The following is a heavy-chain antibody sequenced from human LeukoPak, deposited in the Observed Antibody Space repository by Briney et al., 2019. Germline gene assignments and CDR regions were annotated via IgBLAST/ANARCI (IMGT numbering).Heavy chain of an antibody. V-gene: IGHV3-33*08. J-gene: IGHJ5*02. D-gene: IGHD6-13*01. CDR1: RFTFSSYG. CDR3: ARGLPGIAAAGNWFDP. Sequence: PGGSLRLSCAASRFTFSSYGMHWVRQAPGKGPEWVAVIWYDGSNKYYADSVKGRFTISRDNSKNTLYLQMNSLRAEDTAVYYCARGLPGIAAAGNWFDPWGQGTLVTVSS. CDR2: IWYDGSNK.